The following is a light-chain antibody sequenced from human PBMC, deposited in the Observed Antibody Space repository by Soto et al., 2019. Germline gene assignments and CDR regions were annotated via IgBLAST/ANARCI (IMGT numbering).Light chain of an antibody. CDR3: ALWDDSLSGFV. Sequence: QSVLTQPPSASGTPGQRVTISCSGTTSNIGHNYVCWYQQLPGSTPKLLILRSDQRPSGVPDRFSGSKSGTSASLTIGGLRSEDEADYYCALWDDSLSGFVFGTGTKLTVL. CDR2: RSD. V-gene: IGLV1-47*01. CDR1: TSNIGHNY. J-gene: IGLJ1*01.